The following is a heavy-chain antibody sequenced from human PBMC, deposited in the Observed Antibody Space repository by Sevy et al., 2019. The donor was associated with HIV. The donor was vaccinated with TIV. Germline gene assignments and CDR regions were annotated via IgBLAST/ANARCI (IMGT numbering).Heavy chain of an antibody. Sequence: GGSLRLSCAVSGFTFSTSAMSWVRQAPGKGLEWVSSISGSGGSTYYADSVKGRFTISRDNSKNTLYLQMNSLRAEDTAVYYCAKVIRGSSRFDPWGQGTLVTVSS. D-gene: IGHD6-13*01. CDR1: GFTFSTSA. CDR3: AKVIRGSSRFDP. V-gene: IGHV3-23*01. J-gene: IGHJ5*02. CDR2: ISGSGGST.